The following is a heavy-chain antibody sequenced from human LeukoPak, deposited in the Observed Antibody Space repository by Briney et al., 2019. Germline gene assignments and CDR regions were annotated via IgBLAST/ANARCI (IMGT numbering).Heavy chain of an antibody. J-gene: IGHJ4*02. D-gene: IGHD2-2*02. CDR3: AKDVVVVPAAISYFDY. V-gene: IGHV3-9*01. CDR2: ISWNSGSI. CDR1: GFTFDDYA. Sequence: GGSLRLSCAASGFTFDDYAMHWVRQAPGNGLEWVSGISWNSGSIGYADSVKGRFTISRDNAKNSLYLQMNSLRAEDTALYYCAKDVVVVPAAISYFDYWGQGTLVTVSS.